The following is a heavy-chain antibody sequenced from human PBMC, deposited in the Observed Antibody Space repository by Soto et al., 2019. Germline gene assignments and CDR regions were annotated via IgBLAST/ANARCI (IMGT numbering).Heavy chain of an antibody. CDR3: ARVNSGWYPNVDY. CDR1: GGSVRSGSYY. Sequence: QVQLQESGPGLVKPSETLSLTCTVSGGSVRSGSYYWSWIRQPPGQGLEWIGYIYYSGSTNYNPSLKSRVTISVDTSKNQCALKLSSVTAADTAVYYCARVNSGWYPNVDYWGQGTLVTVSS. D-gene: IGHD6-19*01. V-gene: IGHV4-61*01. J-gene: IGHJ4*02. CDR2: IYYSGST.